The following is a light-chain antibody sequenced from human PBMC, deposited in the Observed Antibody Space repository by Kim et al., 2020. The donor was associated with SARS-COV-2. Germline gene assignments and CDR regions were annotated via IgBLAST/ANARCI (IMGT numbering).Light chain of an antibody. CDR3: QQYNQLPLT. V-gene: IGKV3-15*01. CDR1: QSVSSN. CDR2: GAS. J-gene: IGKJ4*01. Sequence: EIVMTQSPATLSVSPGERATLSCRASQSVSSNLAWYQQKPGQAPRLLIKGASTRATGIAARFSGSGSGTEFTLTISSLQSEDFAFYYCQQYNQLPLTFGGGNKVDIK.